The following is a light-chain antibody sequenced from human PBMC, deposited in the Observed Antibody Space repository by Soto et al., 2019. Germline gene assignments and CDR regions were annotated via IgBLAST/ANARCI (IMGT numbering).Light chain of an antibody. V-gene: IGLV2-23*01. CDR2: EAS. J-gene: IGLJ1*01. CDR3: CSYAGDKTYV. Sequence: QSLMTHHASVSGSPGQSITISCTVTGSDVRTYNLVSWYQQHPGKVPKLIIYEASKRPSGVSNRFSGSQPGNTASLTVSGLQAEDEADYYCCSYAGDKTYVFGSGTKVTVL. CDR1: GSDVRTYNL.